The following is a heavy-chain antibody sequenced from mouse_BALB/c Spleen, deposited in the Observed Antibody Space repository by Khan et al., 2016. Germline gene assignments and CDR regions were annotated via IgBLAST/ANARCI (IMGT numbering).Heavy chain of an antibody. D-gene: IGHD1-1*01. J-gene: IGHJ1*01. V-gene: IGHV9-3-1*01. Sequence: QSQLVQSGPELKKPGKTVKISCKASGYTFTNYGMNWVKQAPGKGLKWMGWINTYSGESTYADDFKGRFAFSLETSANTAYLQIKNLKNEDTATYFCARYRYYYGSSRYFDVWGAGTTVTVSS. CDR2: INTYSGES. CDR1: GYTFTNYG. CDR3: ARYRYYYGSSRYFDV.